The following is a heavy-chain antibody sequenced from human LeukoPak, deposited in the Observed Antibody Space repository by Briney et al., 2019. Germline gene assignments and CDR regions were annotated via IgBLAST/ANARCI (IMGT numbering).Heavy chain of an antibody. D-gene: IGHD6-6*01. CDR3: AKGSSSSRPYYFDY. V-gene: IGHV3-23*01. J-gene: IGHJ4*02. CDR2: ITGNGGDT. CDR1: GFTFSNYY. Sequence: PGGSLRLSCVASGFTFSNYYMNWVRQTPGKGLEWVSAITGNGGDTYSADSVKGRLTISRDNSKNTLYLQMDSLRAEDAAVYYCAKGSSSSRPYYFDYWGQGTLVTVSS.